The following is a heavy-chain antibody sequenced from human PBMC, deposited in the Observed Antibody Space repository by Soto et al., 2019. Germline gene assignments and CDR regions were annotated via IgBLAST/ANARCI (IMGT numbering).Heavy chain of an antibody. CDR1: GGTFSSYA. Sequence: ASVKVSCKASGGTFSSYAISWVRQAPGQGLEWMGGIIPIFGTANYAQKFQGRVTITADESTSTAYMELSSLRSEDTAVYYCAAYDSSGYYYPLGFDPWGQGTLVTVPS. V-gene: IGHV1-69*13. CDR3: AAYDSSGYYYPLGFDP. D-gene: IGHD3-22*01. CDR2: IIPIFGTA. J-gene: IGHJ5*02.